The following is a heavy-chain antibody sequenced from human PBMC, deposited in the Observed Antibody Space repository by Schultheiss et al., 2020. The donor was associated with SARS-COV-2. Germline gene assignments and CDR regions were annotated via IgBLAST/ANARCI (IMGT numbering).Heavy chain of an antibody. CDR2: IFSNDEK. D-gene: IGHD2-21*02. V-gene: IGHV2-26*01. CDR3: ARISSGVTWYFDL. CDR1: GFSLSNARMG. J-gene: IGHJ2*01. Sequence: SGPTLVKPTETLTLTCTVSGFSLSNARMGVSWIRQPPGKALEWLAHIFSNDEKSYSPSLKSRLTISKDTSKSQVVLTMTNMDPVDTATYYCARISSGVTWYFDLWGRGTLVTVSS.